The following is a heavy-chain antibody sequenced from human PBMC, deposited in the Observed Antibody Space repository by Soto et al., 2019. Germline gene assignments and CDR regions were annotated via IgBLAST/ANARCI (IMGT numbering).Heavy chain of an antibody. D-gene: IGHD6-13*01. V-gene: IGHV1-2*02. CDR1: GYTFTGYY. J-gene: IGHJ6*02. CDR3: AREGGGIAAAGTLDYGMDV. Sequence: ASVKVSCKASGYTFTGYYMHWVRQAPGQGLEWMGWINPNSGGTNYAQKFRGRVTMTRDTSISTAYMELSRLRSDDTAVYYCAREGGGIAAAGTLDYGMDVWGQGTTVTVSS. CDR2: INPNSGGT.